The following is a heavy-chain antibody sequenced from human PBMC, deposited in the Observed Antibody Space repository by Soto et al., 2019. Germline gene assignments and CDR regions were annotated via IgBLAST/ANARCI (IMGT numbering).Heavy chain of an antibody. D-gene: IGHD6-19*01. CDR2: ISGSSSNI. CDR3: AKMTSTGWYDPVFH. Sequence: VQLVESGGALVKTRGSLRLSCVASGFSFSDYSISWVRQAPGKGLEWISYISGSSSNIYYADSVKGRFTISRDNAENSVFLQMNNLRAEDTARYYCAKMTSTGWYDPVFHWGQGTLVTVSS. V-gene: IGHV3-11*01. J-gene: IGHJ4*02. CDR1: GFSFSDYS.